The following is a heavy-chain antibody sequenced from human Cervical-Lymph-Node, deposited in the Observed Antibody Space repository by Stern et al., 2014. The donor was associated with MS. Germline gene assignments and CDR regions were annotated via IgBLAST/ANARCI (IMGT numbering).Heavy chain of an antibody. CDR2: INHNGDT. D-gene: IGHD6-13*01. V-gene: IGHV4-34*01. CDR3: ARGPQHSSWYFPFDY. CDR1: GGSFSDYY. J-gene: IGHJ4*02. Sequence: QEQLQQWGAGLLKPSETLSLTCGVSGGSFSDYYWSWIRQAPGKGLEWIGEINHNGDTNYNPSLKSRVSLSVDKSMNHFSHRLSSATAADTSIYYCARGPQHSSWYFPFDYWGQGILVTVSS.